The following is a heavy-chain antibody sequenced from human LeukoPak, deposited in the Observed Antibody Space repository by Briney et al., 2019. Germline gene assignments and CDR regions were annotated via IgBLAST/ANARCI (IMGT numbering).Heavy chain of an antibody. CDR1: GFTFGDYA. J-gene: IGHJ6*02. D-gene: IGHD1-26*01. V-gene: IGHV3-49*04. Sequence: PGGSPRLSCTASGFTFGDYAMRWVRQAPGKGLGWVGFIRSKAYGGTTEYAASVKGRFTISRDDSKSIAYLQMISLKTEDTAVYYCTRDGMGATTFYYYGMDVWGQGTTVTVSS. CDR2: IRSKAYGGTT. CDR3: TRDGMGATTFYYYGMDV.